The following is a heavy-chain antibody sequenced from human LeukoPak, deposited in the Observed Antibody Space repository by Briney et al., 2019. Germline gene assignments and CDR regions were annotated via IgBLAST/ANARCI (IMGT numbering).Heavy chain of an antibody. CDR2: SRDIGVKA. D-gene: IGHD3-9*01. CDR1: GYNFSNYA. Sequence: GGSLTLSCTASGYNFSNYAMNWVRQAPGKGLESVWTSRDIGVKAYYADSVWGGFTESRDNSKDTFYLEMNSLRAEDTAVYYCGKDPDRLRYFDWWGQGRLVSVSS. V-gene: IGHV3-23*01. J-gene: IGHJ4*02. CDR3: GKDPDRLRYFDW.